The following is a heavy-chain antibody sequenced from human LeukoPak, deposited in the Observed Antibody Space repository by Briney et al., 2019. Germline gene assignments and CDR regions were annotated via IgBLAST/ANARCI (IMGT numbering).Heavy chain of an antibody. Sequence: SLKVSCKASGGTFSSYAISWVRQAPGQGLEWMGRIIPIFGTANYAQKFQGRVTITADESTSTAYMELSSLRSEDTAVFFFFKQKTAYEILTGYHNWFDPWGQGTLVTVSS. CDR1: GGTFSSYA. J-gene: IGHJ5*02. CDR3: FKQKTAYEILTGYHNWFDP. CDR2: IIPIFGTA. D-gene: IGHD3-9*01. V-gene: IGHV1-69*13.